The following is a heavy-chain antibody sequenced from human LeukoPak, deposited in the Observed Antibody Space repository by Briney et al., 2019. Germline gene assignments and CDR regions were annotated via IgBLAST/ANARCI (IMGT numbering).Heavy chain of an antibody. J-gene: IGHJ4*02. CDR3: AKAKGRWLGGYYFDY. Sequence: SGGSLRLSCAASGFTFSSYGMSWVRQAPGKGLEWVSAISGSGGSTYYADSVKGRFTISRDNSKNTLYLQMNSLRAEDTAVYYCAKAKGRWLGGYYFDYWGQASMVTVSS. D-gene: IGHD5-24*01. CDR1: GFTFSSYG. CDR2: ISGSGGST. V-gene: IGHV3-23*01.